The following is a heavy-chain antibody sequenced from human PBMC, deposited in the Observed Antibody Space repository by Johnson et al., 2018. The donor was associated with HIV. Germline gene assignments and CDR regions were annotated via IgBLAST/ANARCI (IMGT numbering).Heavy chain of an antibody. Sequence: QVQLVESGGGVVQPGTSLRLSCTASGFAFSSYALHWVRQAPGKGLEWVAVISYDGRDAYYADSVKGRFPNSRDNSKNTLYLQMNSLRPEDSAVYYCATLWFGEVSVYDAFDVWGQGTMVTVSS. CDR3: ATLWFGEVSVYDAFDV. CDR2: ISYDGRDA. D-gene: IGHD3-10*01. V-gene: IGHV3-30*04. CDR1: GFAFSSYA. J-gene: IGHJ3*01.